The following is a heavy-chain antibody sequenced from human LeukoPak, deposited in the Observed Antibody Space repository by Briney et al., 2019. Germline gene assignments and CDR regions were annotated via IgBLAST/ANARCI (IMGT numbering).Heavy chain of an antibody. V-gene: IGHV3-9*01. CDR3: AKDYGPNYETSAIDH. Sequence: PGGSLRLSCAASGFTFDDYAMHWVRQAPGKGLEWVSGISWYSGSIGYADSVKGRFTISRASAKNSLFLQMNSLRAEDTALYYCAKDYGPNYETSAIDHWCQGSLVTVSS. CDR2: ISWYSGSI. CDR1: GFTFDDYA. J-gene: IGHJ4*02. D-gene: IGHD3-22*01.